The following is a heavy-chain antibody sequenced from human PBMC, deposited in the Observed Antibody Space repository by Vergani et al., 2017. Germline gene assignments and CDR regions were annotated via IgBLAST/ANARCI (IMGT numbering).Heavy chain of an antibody. V-gene: IGHV3-23*01. CDR2: IKNTGDST. J-gene: IGHJ5*02. CDR1: GFPFSSHA. Sequence: EVQLLQSEGAVVQPGGSLRLSCVASGFPFSSHAMSCVRQGHGQGLEWVSSIKNTGDSTHYADPVKGRFTISRDNSKNTLYLQMNSLRAEDTALYYCAKDLGTSSGGGWFDPWGQGTLVTVSS. CDR3: AKDLGTSSGGGWFDP. D-gene: IGHD6-6*01.